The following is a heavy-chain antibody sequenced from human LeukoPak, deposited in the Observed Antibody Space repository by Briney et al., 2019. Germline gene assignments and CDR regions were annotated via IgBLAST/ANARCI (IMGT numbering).Heavy chain of an antibody. J-gene: IGHJ4*02. V-gene: IGHV3-48*03. CDR1: GFIFSSYE. D-gene: IGHD3/OR15-3a*01. CDR2: ISPSGNI. Sequence: GGSLRLSCAASGFIFSSYEMNWVRQAPGKGLEWVSYISPSGNIHYADSVKGRFTISRDNAENSLYLQMNSLRAEDTAVYYCARFRTYFDYWGQGTLVTASS. CDR3: ARFRTYFDY.